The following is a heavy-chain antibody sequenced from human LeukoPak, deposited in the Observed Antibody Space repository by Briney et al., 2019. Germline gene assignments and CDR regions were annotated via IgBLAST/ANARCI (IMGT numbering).Heavy chain of an antibody. CDR1: GFTFSSYD. V-gene: IGHV3-23*01. D-gene: IGHD3-10*01. CDR2: ISGNGDST. Sequence: GGSLRLSCAASGFTFSSYDMSWVRQAPGKGLEWVSAISGNGDSTYYVDSVKGRFTISRDNSKNTLYLQMNSLRAEDTSIYYCVRGSSGPDMWGQGTMVTVSS. CDR3: VRGSSGPDM. J-gene: IGHJ3*02.